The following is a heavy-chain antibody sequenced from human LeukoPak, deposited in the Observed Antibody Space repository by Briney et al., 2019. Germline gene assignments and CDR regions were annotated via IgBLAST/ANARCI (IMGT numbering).Heavy chain of an antibody. V-gene: IGHV1-3*01. CDR2: INAGNGNT. J-gene: IGHJ6*02. CDR3: ASGYCGGDCYPYYYYGMDV. CDR1: GYTFTSYA. D-gene: IGHD2-21*02. Sequence: ASVKVSCKASGYTFTSYAMHWVRQAPGQRLEWMGWINAGNGNTKYSQKFQGRVTITRDTSASTAYMELSSLRSEDTAVYYCASGYCGGDCYPYYYYGMDVWGQGTTVTVSS.